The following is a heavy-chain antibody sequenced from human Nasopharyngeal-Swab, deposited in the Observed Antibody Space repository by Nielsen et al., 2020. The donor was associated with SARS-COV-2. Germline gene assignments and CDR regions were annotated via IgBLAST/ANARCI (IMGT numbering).Heavy chain of an antibody. CDR3: AKDQSRNFYYYDSSGKNAFDI. V-gene: IGHV3-48*01. CDR2: ISSSSSTI. Sequence: GGSLRLSCAASGFTFSSYSMNWVRQAPGKGLEWVSYISSSSSTIYYADSVKGRFTISRDNSKNTLYLQMNSLRAEDTAVYYCAKDQSRNFYYYDSSGKNAFDIWGQGTMVPSPQ. D-gene: IGHD3-22*01. J-gene: IGHJ3*02. CDR1: GFTFSSYS.